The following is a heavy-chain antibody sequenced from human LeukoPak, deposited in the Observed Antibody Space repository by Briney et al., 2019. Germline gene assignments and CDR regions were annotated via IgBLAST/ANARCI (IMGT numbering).Heavy chain of an antibody. CDR1: GFTFGSSA. CDR2: ISGRGDST. Sequence: GGSLRLSCAVSGFTFGSSAIYWVRQAPGKGLEWVSGISGRGDSTSFADSVNGRFTISRDISKKMVYLQMNSLRDEDTALYYCAKDRSCTNLSCSGGTAFDVWGQGTLVTVSS. V-gene: IGHV3-23*01. D-gene: IGHD2-8*01. CDR3: AKDRSCTNLSCSGGTAFDV. J-gene: IGHJ3*01.